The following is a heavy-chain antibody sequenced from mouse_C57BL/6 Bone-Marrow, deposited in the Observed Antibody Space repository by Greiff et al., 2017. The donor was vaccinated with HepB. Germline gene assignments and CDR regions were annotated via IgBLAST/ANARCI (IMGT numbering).Heavy chain of an antibody. Sequence: EVQRVESGGGLVKPGGSLKLSCAASGFTFSDYGMHWVRQAPEKGLEWVAYISSGSSTIYYADTVKGRFTISRDNAKNTLCLQMTSLRSEDTAMYYCGGAPYYAMDYWGQGTSVTVSS. V-gene: IGHV5-17*01. CDR1: GFTFSDYG. J-gene: IGHJ4*01. CDR2: ISSGSSTI. CDR3: GGAPYYAMDY.